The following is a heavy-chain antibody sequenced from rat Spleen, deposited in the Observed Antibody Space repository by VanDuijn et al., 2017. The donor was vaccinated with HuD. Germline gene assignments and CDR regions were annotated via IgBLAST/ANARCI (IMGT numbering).Heavy chain of an antibody. V-gene: IGHV2-17*01. J-gene: IGHJ3*01. CDR3: ATEAYMLTTGAFAD. Sequence: VQMKETGPGLVQPTQTLSLTCTVSGFSLTTSRVHWVRQPPGKGLDWMGVVYYDGNTDYNSEIRSRLTISMDTSRSKVFLKINSLQTDDTAMYDCATEAYMLTTGAFADWGQGTLVTVSS. CDR2: VYYDGNT. D-gene: IGHD1-11*01. CDR1: GFSLTTSR.